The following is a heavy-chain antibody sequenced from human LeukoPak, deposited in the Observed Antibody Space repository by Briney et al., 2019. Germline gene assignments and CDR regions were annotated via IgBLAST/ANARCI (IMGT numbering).Heavy chain of an antibody. V-gene: IGHV4-39*01. Sequence: PSETLSLTCTVSGGSISSSSYYWGWIRQPPGPGLEWIESNYYSGGTYYNPPLNSRLTISVNTSNNQLPLRLSSVTAADTAVYYCARQGSSNWNYYFDYWGKGTLVTVSS. CDR3: ARQGSSNWNYYFDY. D-gene: IGHD6-13*01. CDR1: GGSISSSSYY. CDR2: NYYSGGT. J-gene: IGHJ4*02.